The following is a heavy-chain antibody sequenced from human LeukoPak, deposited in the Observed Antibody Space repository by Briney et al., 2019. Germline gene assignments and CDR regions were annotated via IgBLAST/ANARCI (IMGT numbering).Heavy chain of an antibody. V-gene: IGHV3-74*01. Sequence: PGGSLRLSCAASGFTLSSYWMHWVRQAPGKGLVWVSRINSDGSSTTYADSVTGRFTISRDNAKNTLYLQMNSLRAEDTAVYYCARGNAHAFDIWGQGTMVTVYS. CDR2: INSDGSST. J-gene: IGHJ3*02. D-gene: IGHD1-1*01. CDR1: GFTLSSYW. CDR3: ARGNAHAFDI.